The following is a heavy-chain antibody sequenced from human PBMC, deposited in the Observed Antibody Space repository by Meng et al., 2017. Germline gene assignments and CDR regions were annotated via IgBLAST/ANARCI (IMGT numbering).Heavy chain of an antibody. J-gene: IGHJ4*02. Sequence: EVQLGDAGGGLVPPGGSLRLSCAASGFTFNNYWMHWVRQVPGKGLVWVSRISGDGSITNYADSVKGRFTISRDNAKNTLYLQMNSLRPEDTAVYYCLDEAPRSDYWGQGSLVTVSS. CDR1: GFTFNNYW. CDR2: ISGDGSIT. V-gene: IGHV3-74*01. CDR3: LDEAPRSDY. D-gene: IGHD1-1*01.